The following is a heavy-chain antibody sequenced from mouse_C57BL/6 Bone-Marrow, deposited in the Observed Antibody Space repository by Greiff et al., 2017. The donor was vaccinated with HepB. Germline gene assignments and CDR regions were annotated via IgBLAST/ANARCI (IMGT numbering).Heavy chain of an antibody. CDR3: ASWLLRYFDV. CDR1: GYTFTSYW. D-gene: IGHD2-3*01. Sequence: QVQLKESGAELAKPGASVKLSCKASGYTFTSYWMHWVKQRPGQGLEWIGYINPSSGYTKYNQKFKDKATLTADKSSSTAYMQLSSLTYEDSAVYYCASWLLRYFDVWGTGTTVTVSS. J-gene: IGHJ1*03. V-gene: IGHV1-7*01. CDR2: INPSSGYT.